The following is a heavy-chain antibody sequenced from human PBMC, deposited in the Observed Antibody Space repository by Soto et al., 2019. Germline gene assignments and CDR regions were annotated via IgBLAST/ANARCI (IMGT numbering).Heavy chain of an antibody. V-gene: IGHV4-39*01. CDR3: ARHRRYSGYENS. J-gene: IGHJ4*02. CDR1: GGSISSSSYY. CDR2: IYYSGST. Sequence: SETLSLTCTVSGGSISSSSYYWGWIRQPPGKGLEWIGSIYYSGSTYYNPSLKSRVTISVDTSKNQFSLKLSSVTAADTAVYYCARHRRYSGYENSWGQGTLVTVSS. D-gene: IGHD5-12*01.